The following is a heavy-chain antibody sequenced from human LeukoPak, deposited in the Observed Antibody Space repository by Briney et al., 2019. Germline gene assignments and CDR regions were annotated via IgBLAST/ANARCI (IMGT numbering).Heavy chain of an antibody. CDR2: IRYDGSNK. J-gene: IGHJ4*02. D-gene: IGHD3-3*01. CDR1: GFTFSSYG. V-gene: IGHV3-30*02. CDR3: AKDQSIGVGDIFGVPYYFDY. Sequence: GGSLRLSCAASGFTFSSYGMHWVRQAPGKGLEWVAFIRYDGSNKYYADSVKGRFTISRDNSKNTLYLQMNSLRAEDTAVYYCAKDQSIGVGDIFGVPYYFDYWGQGTLVTVSS.